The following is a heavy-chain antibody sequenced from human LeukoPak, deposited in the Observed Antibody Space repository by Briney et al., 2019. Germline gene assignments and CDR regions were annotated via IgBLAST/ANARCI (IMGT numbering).Heavy chain of an antibody. CDR2: ISTTGGIT. CDR1: GFTFNSYA. Sequence: GGSLRLSCSASGFTFNSYAMHWVRQAPGKGLEFVSSISTTGGITYYADSVKGRFTISRDNSENTLYLQMSSLRPEDTAVFYCVKDWGSGHNYFDYWGQGTLVTVSS. D-gene: IGHD3-16*01. V-gene: IGHV3-64D*06. CDR3: VKDWGSGHNYFDY. J-gene: IGHJ4*02.